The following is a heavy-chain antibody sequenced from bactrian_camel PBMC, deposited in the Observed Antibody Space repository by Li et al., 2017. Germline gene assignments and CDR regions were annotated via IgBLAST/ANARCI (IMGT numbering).Heavy chain of an antibody. V-gene: IGHV3-3*01. CDR1: GTTYSSYR. CDR2: IYAGRDRPEFP. J-gene: IGHJ4*01. D-gene: IGHD1*01. Sequence: HVQLVESGGGSVQAGGSLRLSCAASGTTYSSYRMGWFRQAPGKEREGVAAIYAGRDRPEFPWHAPSVKGRFTIGRDTAENSAYLQMDNLEPGDTVMYYCAAETGRIYFCGGQEEIYRTWGQGTQVTVS. CDR3: AAETGRIYFCGGQEEIYRT.